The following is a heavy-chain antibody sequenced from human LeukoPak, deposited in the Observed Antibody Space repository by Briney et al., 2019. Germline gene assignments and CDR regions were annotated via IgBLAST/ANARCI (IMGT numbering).Heavy chain of an antibody. CDR3: ARAPWDEYDY. V-gene: IGHV1-2*02. Sequence: ASVKVSCKASGYTFTNYAMSWVRQAPGQGLEWMGWINPNSGGTNYAQKFQGRVTMTRDTSISTAYMELSRLRSDDTAVYYCARAPWDEYDYWGQGTLVTVSS. CDR1: GYTFTNYA. CDR2: INPNSGGT. J-gene: IGHJ4*02. D-gene: IGHD1-26*01.